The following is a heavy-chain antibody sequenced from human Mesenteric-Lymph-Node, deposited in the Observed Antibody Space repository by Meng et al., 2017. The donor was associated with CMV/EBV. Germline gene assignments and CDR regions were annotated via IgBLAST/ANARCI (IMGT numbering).Heavy chain of an antibody. Sequence: GESLKISCAASGFTFNSYAMSWIRQAPGKGLEWVSYISSSGSTIYYADSVKGRFTISRDNAKNSLYLQMNSLRAEDTAVYSCARDLGGGGYSSSWYGDGLGYWGQGTLVTVSS. J-gene: IGHJ4*02. CDR1: GFTFNSYA. CDR2: ISSSGSTI. CDR3: ARDLGGGGYSSSWYGDGLGY. D-gene: IGHD6-13*01. V-gene: IGHV3-11*01.